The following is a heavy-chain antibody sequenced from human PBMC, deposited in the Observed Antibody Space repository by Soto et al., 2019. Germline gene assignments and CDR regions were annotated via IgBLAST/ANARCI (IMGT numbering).Heavy chain of an antibody. V-gene: IGHV5-51*01. J-gene: IGHJ6*02. D-gene: IGHD2-21*02. CDR1: GYSFTSYH. CDR3: ARRSYCDGDCTRRPYDYYGMDV. Sequence: EVQLVQSGAEVKKPGESLKISCKGSGYSFTSYHIVWVRQMPGKGLEWMGIIYPGDSETRYSPSLQGQVTMSADKSTSTAYLPWSSRRASDTAMYYCARRSYCDGDCTRRPYDYYGMDVWGQGTTVTVSS. CDR2: IYPGDSET.